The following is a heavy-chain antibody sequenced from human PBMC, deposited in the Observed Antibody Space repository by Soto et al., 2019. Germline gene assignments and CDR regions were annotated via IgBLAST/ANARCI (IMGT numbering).Heavy chain of an antibody. CDR2: IYPGDSDT. CDR3: ARLSGYSSSGPGNWFDP. D-gene: IGHD6-13*01. J-gene: IGHJ5*02. CDR1: GYSFTSYW. V-gene: IGHV5-51*01. Sequence: PGESLKISCKGSGYSFTSYWIGLVRQMPGKGLEWMGIIYPGDSDTRYSPSFQGQVTISADKSISTAYLQWSSLKASDTAMYYCARLSGYSSSGPGNWFDPWGQGTLVTVSS.